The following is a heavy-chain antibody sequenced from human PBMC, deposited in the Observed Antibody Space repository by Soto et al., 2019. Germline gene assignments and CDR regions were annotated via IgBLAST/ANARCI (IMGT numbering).Heavy chain of an antibody. CDR3: ARLRTKYYYYYYMDV. Sequence: SETLSLTCTVSGGSISSYYWSWIRQPPGKGLEWIGYIYYSGSTNYNPSLKSRVTISVDTSKNQFSLKLSSVTAADTAVYYCARLRTKYYYYYYMDVWGKGTTVTVSS. J-gene: IGHJ6*03. D-gene: IGHD1-7*01. CDR2: IYYSGST. V-gene: IGHV4-59*08. CDR1: GGSISSYY.